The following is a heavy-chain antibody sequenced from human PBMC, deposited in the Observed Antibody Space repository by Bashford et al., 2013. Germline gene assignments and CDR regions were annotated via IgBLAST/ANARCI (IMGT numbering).Heavy chain of an antibody. Sequence: ASVKVSCKASGYTFTSYYMHWVRQAPGQGLEWMGMIIPSAGSATYAQKFQGRVTLTEDTSTNTVYMELSSLRSEDTAVYYCTTPQYTATWYVGNFDYWGQGSLVTVSS. CDR1: GYTFTSYY. CDR2: IIPSAGSA. J-gene: IGHJ4*02. V-gene: IGHV1-46*01. D-gene: IGHD6-13*01. CDR3: TTPQYTATWYVGNFDY.